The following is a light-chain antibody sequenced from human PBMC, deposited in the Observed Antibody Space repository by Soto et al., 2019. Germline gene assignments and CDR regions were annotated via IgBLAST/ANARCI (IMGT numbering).Light chain of an antibody. CDR3: RQYKNWPLT. Sequence: EVVMTQSPATLSVSPGERATLSCRASQSVDSKLAWYQQKPGQAPRLLIYGASTRATGIPARFSGSASGTEFPLPFSSLQSEDFAVYYCRQYKNWPLTFGGGTKVEIK. V-gene: IGKV3-15*01. CDR1: QSVDSK. J-gene: IGKJ4*01. CDR2: GAS.